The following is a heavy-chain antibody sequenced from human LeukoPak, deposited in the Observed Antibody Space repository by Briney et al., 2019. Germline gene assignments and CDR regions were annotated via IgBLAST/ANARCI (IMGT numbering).Heavy chain of an antibody. J-gene: IGHJ5*02. Sequence: SVKVSCKASAGTFSSYAISWVRQAPGQGLEWMGGIIPIFGTANYAQKFQGRVTITADESTSTAYMELSSLRSEDTAVYYCARVFTMVRGAFDPWGQGTLVTVSS. CDR2: IIPIFGTA. D-gene: IGHD3-10*01. V-gene: IGHV1-69*13. CDR1: AGTFSSYA. CDR3: ARVFTMVRGAFDP.